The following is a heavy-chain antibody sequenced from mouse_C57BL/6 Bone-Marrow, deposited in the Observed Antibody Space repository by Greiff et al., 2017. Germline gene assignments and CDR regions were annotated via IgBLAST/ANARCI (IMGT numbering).Heavy chain of an antibody. Sequence: SGAELVRPGASVTLSCKASGYTFTDYEMHWVKQTPVHGLEWIGAIDPETGGTAYNQKFKGKAILTADKSSSTAYMELRSLTSEDSAVYYCTRWDYGSSYDYFDYWGQGTTLTVSS. CDR2: IDPETGGT. V-gene: IGHV1-15*01. CDR3: TRWDYGSSYDYFDY. D-gene: IGHD1-1*01. J-gene: IGHJ2*01. CDR1: GYTFTDYE.